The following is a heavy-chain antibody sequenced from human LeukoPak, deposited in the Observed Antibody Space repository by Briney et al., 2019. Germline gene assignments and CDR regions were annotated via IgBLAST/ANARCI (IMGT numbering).Heavy chain of an antibody. J-gene: IGHJ3*02. CDR2: LCGSGGST. CDR3: ARVGARLGAFDI. CDR1: GFTFSSSA. V-gene: IGHV3-23*01. Sequence: PGGSLRLSSAACGFTFSSSAMSWGRAAPGEGLEWVLALCGSGGSTYYAHSVKGRFTISRDNAKNQLSLQMNCLRAEDTAVYYCARVGARLGAFDIWGQGTMVTVSS. D-gene: IGHD6-25*01.